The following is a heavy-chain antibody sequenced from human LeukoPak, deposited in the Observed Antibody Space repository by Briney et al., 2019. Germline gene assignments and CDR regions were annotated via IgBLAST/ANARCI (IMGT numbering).Heavy chain of an antibody. CDR2: INPSDGST. CDR3: ARVYSGYFDY. V-gene: IGHV1-46*01. CDR1: GDSLTKYY. Sequence: ASVKVSCKASGDSLTKYYIHWVRQAPGQGLEWMGIINPSDGSTTYTQKFQGRVTITADKSTSTAYMELSSLRSEDTAVYYCARVYSGYFDYWGQGTLVTVSS. J-gene: IGHJ4*02. D-gene: IGHD5-12*01.